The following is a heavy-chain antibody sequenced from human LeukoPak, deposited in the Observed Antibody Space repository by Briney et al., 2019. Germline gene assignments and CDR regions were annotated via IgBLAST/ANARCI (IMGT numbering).Heavy chain of an antibody. CDR1: GFTFSGSA. Sequence: GGSLKLSCAASGFTFSGSAMHWVRQASGKGLEWVGRFRSKANSYATAYAASVKGRFTISRDDSKNTAYLQMNSLKTEDTAVYYCIQGITMVRGVTSPDYWGQGTLVTVSS. J-gene: IGHJ4*02. D-gene: IGHD3-10*01. CDR3: IQGITMVRGVTSPDY. V-gene: IGHV3-73*01. CDR2: FRSKANSYAT.